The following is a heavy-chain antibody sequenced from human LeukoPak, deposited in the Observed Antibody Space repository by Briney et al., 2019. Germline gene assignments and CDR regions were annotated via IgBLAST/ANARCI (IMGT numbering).Heavy chain of an antibody. CDR1: GFTFDDYA. CDR2: ISWNSGSI. CDR3: AKGHPYGY. Sequence: GRSLRLSCAASGFTFDDYAMHWVRQAPGKGLEWVSGISWNSGSIGYADSVKGRFTISRDNAKNSLYLQMNSLRAEDTALYYCAKGHPYGYWGQGTLVTVSS. D-gene: IGHD4-17*01. J-gene: IGHJ4*02. V-gene: IGHV3-9*01.